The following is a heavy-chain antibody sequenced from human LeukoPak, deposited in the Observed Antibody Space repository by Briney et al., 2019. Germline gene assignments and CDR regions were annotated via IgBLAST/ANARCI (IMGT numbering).Heavy chain of an antibody. CDR1: GFTFSSYG. Sequence: GGSLRLSCAASGFTFSSYGMHWVRQAPGKGLEWVAVISYDGSNKYYADSVKGRFTISRDNSKNTLYLQMNSLRAEDTAVYYYAKEGVGATSYFDYWGQGTLVTVSS. V-gene: IGHV3-30*18. CDR2: ISYDGSNK. D-gene: IGHD1-26*01. J-gene: IGHJ4*02. CDR3: AKEGVGATSYFDY.